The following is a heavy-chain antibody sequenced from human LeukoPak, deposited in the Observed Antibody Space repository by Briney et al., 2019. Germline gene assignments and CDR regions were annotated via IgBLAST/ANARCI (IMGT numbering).Heavy chain of an antibody. Sequence: SETLSLTCTVSGGSISSYYWSWIRQPPGKGLEWIGYIYYSGSTNYNPSLKSRVTISVSTSKNQFSLELTSVTAADTAVYYCARGVVVAAIHPFFDYWGQGTLVTVSS. CDR1: GGSISSYY. D-gene: IGHD2-15*01. CDR2: IYYSGST. CDR3: ARGVVVAAIHPFFDY. V-gene: IGHV4-59*01. J-gene: IGHJ4*02.